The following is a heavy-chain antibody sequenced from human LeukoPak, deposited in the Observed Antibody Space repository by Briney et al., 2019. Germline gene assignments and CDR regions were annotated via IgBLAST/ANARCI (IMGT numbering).Heavy chain of an antibody. J-gene: IGHJ4*02. D-gene: IGHD3-3*01. V-gene: IGHV1-2*02. CDR2: INPDNGDT. CDR3: ATVASVRRFYFDF. CDR1: GYSFTGYY. Sequence: GASVKVSCKTSGYSFTGYYIHWLRQAPGQGLEWMGWINPDNGDTRYSQKFQGRLTLTSDTSITTAYLGLGSLRFDDTAIFYCATVASVRRFYFDFWGQGTLVTVSS.